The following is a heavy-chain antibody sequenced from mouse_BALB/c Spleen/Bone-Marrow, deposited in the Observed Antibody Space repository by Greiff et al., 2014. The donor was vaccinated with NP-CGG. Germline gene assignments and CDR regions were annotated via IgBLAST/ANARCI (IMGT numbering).Heavy chain of an antibody. Sequence: VQLQQSGAELVKPGASVKLSCKASGYTFTSYYMCWVKQRPGQGLEWFGEINPSNGGTNFNEKFKNKATLTVDKSSSTAYMQLSSLTSEDSAVYYCSRGRRDALDYWGQGTSATVSS. J-gene: IGHJ4*01. CDR1: GYTFTSYY. CDR3: SRGRRDALDY. V-gene: IGHV1S81*02. CDR2: INPSNGGT.